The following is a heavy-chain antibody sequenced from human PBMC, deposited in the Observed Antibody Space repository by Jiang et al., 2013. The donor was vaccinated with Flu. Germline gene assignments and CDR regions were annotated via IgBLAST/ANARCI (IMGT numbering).Heavy chain of an antibody. V-gene: IGHV4-30-2*01. D-gene: IGHD4-23*01. CDR1: GGSISSGGYS. J-gene: IGHJ5*02. Sequence: GSGLVKPSQTLSLTCAVSGGSISSGGYSWSWIRQPPGKGLEWIGYIYHSGSTYYNPSLKSRVTISVDRSKNQFSLKLSSVTAADTAVYYCARGEGTTVAEFDPWGQGTLVTVS. CDR3: ARGEGTTVAEFDP. CDR2: IYHSGST.